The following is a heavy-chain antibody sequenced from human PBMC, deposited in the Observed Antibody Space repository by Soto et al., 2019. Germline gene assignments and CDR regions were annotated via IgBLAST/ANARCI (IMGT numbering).Heavy chain of an antibody. Sequence: SVKVSCKASGGTFSSYAISWVRQAPGQGLEWMGGIIPIFGTTNYAQKFQGRVTITADESTSTAYMELSSLRSEDTAVYYCARDGPINSGYDFYYYYGMDVWGKGTTATVSS. CDR3: ARDGPINSGYDFYYYYGMDV. D-gene: IGHD5-12*01. J-gene: IGHJ6*04. CDR2: IIPIFGTT. V-gene: IGHV1-69*13. CDR1: GGTFSSYA.